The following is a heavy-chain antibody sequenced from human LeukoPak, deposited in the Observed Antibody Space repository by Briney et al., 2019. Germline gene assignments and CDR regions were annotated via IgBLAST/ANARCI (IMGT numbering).Heavy chain of an antibody. CDR3: ARDDEAAADF. D-gene: IGHD6-13*01. V-gene: IGHV1-2*02. Sequence: GASVKVSCKASGYTFTDYSMQWVRQAPGQGLEWMGWINSNNGDTDYAQKFQGRLTMTRDTSISTVYMELSSLRSDDTAIYYCARDDEAAADFWGQGTLVTVSS. CDR1: GYTFTDYS. J-gene: IGHJ4*02. CDR2: INSNNGDT.